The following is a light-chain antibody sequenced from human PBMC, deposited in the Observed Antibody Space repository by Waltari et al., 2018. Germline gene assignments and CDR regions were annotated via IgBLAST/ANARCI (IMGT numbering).Light chain of an antibody. Sequence: QTVVTQEPSFSVSPGGTVTLPCALSSGSVSTSFSTGWYQQTPGQAPRTLIYSTNTRSSGVPDRFSGSILGSKAALTITGAQADDESDYYCVLYLPSGIWVFGGGTKLTVL. J-gene: IGLJ3*02. CDR1: SGSVSTSFS. CDR3: VLYLPSGIWV. CDR2: STN. V-gene: IGLV8-61*01.